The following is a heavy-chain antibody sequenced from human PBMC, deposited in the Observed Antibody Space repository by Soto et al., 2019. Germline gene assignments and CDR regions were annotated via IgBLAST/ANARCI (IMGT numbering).Heavy chain of an antibody. V-gene: IGHV3-53*01. Sequence: EVQLVESGGGLIQPGGSLRLSCAVSGITVSSYYMSWVRQAAGKGLEWVSVIYAGTITYYADSVKGRFTIYRDNSKNTLNLEMKSLRVEDTAVYYCARIPYDNSGTIFDYWGQGTLVIVSS. CDR1: GITVSSYY. CDR2: IYAGTIT. J-gene: IGHJ4*02. D-gene: IGHD3-22*01. CDR3: ARIPYDNSGTIFDY.